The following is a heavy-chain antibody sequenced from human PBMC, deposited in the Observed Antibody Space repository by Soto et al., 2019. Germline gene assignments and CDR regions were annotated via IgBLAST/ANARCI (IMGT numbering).Heavy chain of an antibody. D-gene: IGHD6-13*01. CDR2: IYHSGSA. CDR3: ARADRGQQLVLDAFDI. V-gene: IGHV4-4*02. CDR1: GGSIISSNW. Sequence: SETLSLTCAVSGGSIISSNWWSLVRQPPGKGLEWIGEIYHSGSANYNPSLKSRVTISVDKSKNQFSLKLSSVTAADTAVYYCARADRGQQLVLDAFDIWGQGTMVTVSS. J-gene: IGHJ3*02.